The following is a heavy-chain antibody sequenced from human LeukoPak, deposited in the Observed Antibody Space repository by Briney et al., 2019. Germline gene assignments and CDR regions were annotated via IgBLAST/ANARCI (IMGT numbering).Heavy chain of an antibody. V-gene: IGHV1-46*01. Sequence: ASVKVSCKAFGYTFTSNYMHWVRQAPGQGPEWMGVISPSGGSTTYAQKFQGRVTLTRNTSINTAYMELSSLRSEDTAVYYCARPMIVVNDAFDVWGQGTMVTVSS. CDR1: GYTFTSNY. J-gene: IGHJ3*01. CDR3: ARPMIVVNDAFDV. CDR2: ISPSGGST. D-gene: IGHD3-22*01.